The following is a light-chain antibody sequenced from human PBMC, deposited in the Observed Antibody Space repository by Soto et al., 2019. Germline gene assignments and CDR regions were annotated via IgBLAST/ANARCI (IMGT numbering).Light chain of an antibody. J-gene: IGLJ3*02. Sequence: QSALTQPASVSGSPGQSITISCTGTSSDVGRYNYVSWYQQHPGKAPKLMIYEVSSRPSGVSNRFSGSKSGTASLTISGLQAGDEADYYCTSYASSNTLVFGGGTKVTVL. V-gene: IGLV2-14*01. CDR1: SSDVGRYNY. CDR3: TSYASSNTLV. CDR2: EVS.